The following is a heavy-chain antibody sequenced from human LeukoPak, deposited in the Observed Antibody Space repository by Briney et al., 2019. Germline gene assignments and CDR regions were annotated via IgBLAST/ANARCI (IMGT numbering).Heavy chain of an antibody. V-gene: IGHV4-34*01. CDR2: INHSGST. CDR1: GGSFSGYY. CDR3: ASEMFTVTTEAYYFDY. J-gene: IGHJ4*02. Sequence: KPSETLSLTCAVYGGSFSGYYWSWIRQPPGKGLEWIGEINHSGSTNYNPSLKSRVTISVDTSKNQFSLKLSSVTAADTAVYYCASEMFTVTTEAYYFDYWGQGTLVTVSS. D-gene: IGHD4-17*01.